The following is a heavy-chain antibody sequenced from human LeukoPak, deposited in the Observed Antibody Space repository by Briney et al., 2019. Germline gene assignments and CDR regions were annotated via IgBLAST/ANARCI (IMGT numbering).Heavy chain of an antibody. V-gene: IGHV3-33*08. J-gene: IGHJ4*02. CDR2: VWFDGSYE. CDR1: GFKFTDYA. CDR3: ARDLGGRGIPVYYFDY. D-gene: IGHD4-23*01. Sequence: GGSLRLSCVASGFKFTDYAIHWVRQVPGRGLEWVAVVWFDGSYELYADSVKGRFTIPRDDSRSTVNLQMESLRAEDTALSYCARDLGGRGIPVYYFDYWGQGTQVTVSS.